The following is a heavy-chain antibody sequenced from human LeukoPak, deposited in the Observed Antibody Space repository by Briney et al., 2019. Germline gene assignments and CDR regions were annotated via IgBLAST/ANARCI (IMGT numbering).Heavy chain of an antibody. CDR2: INPSGGST. Sequence: ATAKVSCKASGYTFTNYYMHWVRQAPGQGLEWMGIINPSGGSTSYAQKFQGRVTMTRDTSTSTVYMELSSLRSEDTAVYYCARGFESFHLGSPESSFDYWGQGTLVTVSS. CDR1: GYTFTNYY. D-gene: IGHD3-22*01. CDR3: ARGFESFHLGSPESSFDY. V-gene: IGHV1-46*01. J-gene: IGHJ4*02.